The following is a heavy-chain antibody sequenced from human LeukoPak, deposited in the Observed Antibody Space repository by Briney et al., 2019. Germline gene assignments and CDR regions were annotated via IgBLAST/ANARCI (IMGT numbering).Heavy chain of an antibody. CDR1: GITFRSYA. J-gene: IGHJ4*02. CDR2: ISSSSSYI. CDR3: ARDAVTGFYYFDY. V-gene: IGHV3-21*01. D-gene: IGHD2-21*02. Sequence: GGSLRLSCAASGITFRSYAMNWVRQAPGKGLEWVSSISSSSSYIYYADSVKGRFTISRDNAKNSLYLQMNSLRAEDTAVYYCARDAVTGFYYFDYWGQGTLVTVSS.